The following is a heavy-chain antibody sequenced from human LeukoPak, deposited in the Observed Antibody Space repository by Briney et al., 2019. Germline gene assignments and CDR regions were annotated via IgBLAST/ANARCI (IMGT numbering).Heavy chain of an antibody. D-gene: IGHD1-26*01. J-gene: IGHJ4*02. Sequence: ASETLSLTCTVSGGSISSGSYYWSWIRQPAGKGLEWIGRIYTSGSTNYNPSLKSRVTISVDTSKNQFSLKLSSVTAADTAVYYCARDEGGTDYWGQGTLVTVSS. CDR1: GGSISSGSYY. CDR3: ARDEGGTDY. CDR2: IYTSGST. V-gene: IGHV4-61*02.